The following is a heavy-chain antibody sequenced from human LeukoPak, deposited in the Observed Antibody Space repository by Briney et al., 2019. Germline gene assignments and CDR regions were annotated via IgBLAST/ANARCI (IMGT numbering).Heavy chain of an antibody. J-gene: IGHJ4*02. CDR2: ISTGGRTV. CDR1: GFTFSDYE. CDR3: ARGATVIYYFDH. Sequence: GGSLRLSCAASGFTFSDYEMNWVRQAPGKGLEWLSYISTGGRTVKYADSVKGRFTISRDNARSSLFLQMSNLRVEDTAVYFCARGATVIYYFDHWGQGALVAVSS. D-gene: IGHD4-17*01. V-gene: IGHV3-48*03.